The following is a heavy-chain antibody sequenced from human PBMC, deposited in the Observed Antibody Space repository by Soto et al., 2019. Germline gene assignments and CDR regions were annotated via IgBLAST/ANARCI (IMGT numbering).Heavy chain of an antibody. CDR2: IYYLGRT. CDR3: ASFGYSYAHFDD. Sequence: PSETLSLTCTVDSISTYYWNWIRQTPGKGLEWIGYIYYLGRTNYNRSLKSRVTISIDMSKNQFSLRLNSVTAADTAVYYCASFGYSYAHFDDWGQGTLVTVSS. J-gene: IGHJ4*02. D-gene: IGHD5-18*01. CDR1: DSISTYY. V-gene: IGHV4-59*01.